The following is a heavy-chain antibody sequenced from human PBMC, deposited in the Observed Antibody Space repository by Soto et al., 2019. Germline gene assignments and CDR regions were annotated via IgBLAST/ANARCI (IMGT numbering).Heavy chain of an antibody. CDR3: ARGVRREDPSDYFDY. CDR1: GYTFTSYY. CDR2: INPSGGST. V-gene: IGHV1-46*03. D-gene: IGHD1-1*01. Sequence: ASVKVSCKASGYTFTSYYMHWVRQAPGQGLEWMGIINPSGGSTSYAQKFQGRVTMTRDTSTSTVYMELSSLRSEDTAVYYCARGVRREDPSDYFDYWGQGTLVTVSS. J-gene: IGHJ4*02.